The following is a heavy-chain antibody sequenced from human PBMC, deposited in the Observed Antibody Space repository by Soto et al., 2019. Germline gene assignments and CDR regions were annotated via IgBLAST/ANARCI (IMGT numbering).Heavy chain of an antibody. D-gene: IGHD3-10*01. CDR3: ARGVGSGTYYNQYNWFDP. Sequence: ASVKVSCKASGYTFTSYAMHWVRRAPGQRLEWMGWINAGNGNTKYSQKFQGRVTITRDTSTSTAYMELRSLRSDDTAVYYCARGVGSGTYYNQYNWFDPWGQGTLVTVSS. CDR2: INAGNGNT. J-gene: IGHJ5*02. V-gene: IGHV1-3*01. CDR1: GYTFTSYA.